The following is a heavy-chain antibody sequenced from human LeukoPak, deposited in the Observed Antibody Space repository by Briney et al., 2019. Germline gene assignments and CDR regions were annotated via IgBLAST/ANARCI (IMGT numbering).Heavy chain of an antibody. CDR3: AVAYSAYDPFDY. CDR1: GFTSSNYW. Sequence: GGSLRPSCAASGFTSSNYWMHWVRQAAENVLGWVSRLNADGDSITYADSEGGRFTISRDTGKNTVHLQMNSLRVEDTAIYFCAVAYSAYDPFDYWGQGILVTVSS. CDR2: LNADGDSI. V-gene: IGHV3-74*01. J-gene: IGHJ4*02. D-gene: IGHD5-12*01.